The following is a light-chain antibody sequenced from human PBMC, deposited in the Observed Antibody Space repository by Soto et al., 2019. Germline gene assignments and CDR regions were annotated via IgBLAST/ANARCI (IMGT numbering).Light chain of an antibody. V-gene: IGKV3-15*01. J-gene: IGKJ1*01. CDR2: DAS. Sequence: VIKQPPATLSVSTRARAPLSCRASQSVSSNLAWYQQKPGQAPRLLIYDASTRATGIPARFSGSGSGTEFTLTISSLQSEDFAVYYCQQYKMLPRTFGQGTKVAIK. CDR1: QSVSSN. CDR3: QQYKMLPRT.